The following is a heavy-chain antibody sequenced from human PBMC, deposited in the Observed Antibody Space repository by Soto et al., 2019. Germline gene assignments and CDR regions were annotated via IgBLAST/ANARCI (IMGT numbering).Heavy chain of an antibody. J-gene: IGHJ5*02. V-gene: IGHV2-26*01. CDR1: GFSLSNARMG. D-gene: IGHD4-17*01. CDR2: IFSNDEK. CDR3: ARTPYFYGGNSGFWFDP. Sequence: SGPTLVNPTETLTLTCTVSGFSLSNARMGVSWIRQPPGKALEWLAHIFSNDEKSYSTSLKSRLTISKDTSKSQVVLTMTNMDPVDTATYYCARTPYFYGGNSGFWFDPWGQGTLVTVSS.